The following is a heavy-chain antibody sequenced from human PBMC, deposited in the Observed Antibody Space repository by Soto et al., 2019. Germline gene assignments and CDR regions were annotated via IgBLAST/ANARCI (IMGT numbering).Heavy chain of an antibody. D-gene: IGHD3-22*01. Sequence: PGESLKISCKGSGYIFSSYWICWVRQVPGKGLEWMGIIYPGDSDTRYSPSFQGQVTISADKSISTAYLQWSSLKASDTAMYYCARPVVGYYSYFDYWGQGTLVTVSS. CDR1: GYIFSSYW. V-gene: IGHV5-51*01. CDR3: ARPVVGYYSYFDY. CDR2: IYPGDSDT. J-gene: IGHJ4*02.